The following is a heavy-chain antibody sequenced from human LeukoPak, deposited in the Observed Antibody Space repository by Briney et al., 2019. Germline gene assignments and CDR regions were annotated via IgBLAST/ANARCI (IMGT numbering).Heavy chain of an antibody. D-gene: IGHD3-10*01. CDR3: ARASYYYGSGSYYKALRYMDV. Sequence: ASVKVSCKASGYTFTGYYMHWVRQAPGQGLEWMGWINPNSGGTNYAQKFQGRVTMTRDTSISTAYMELSRLRFDDTAVYYCARASYYYGSGSYYKALRYMDVWDKGTTVTISS. CDR1: GYTFTGYY. J-gene: IGHJ6*03. CDR2: INPNSGGT. V-gene: IGHV1-2*02.